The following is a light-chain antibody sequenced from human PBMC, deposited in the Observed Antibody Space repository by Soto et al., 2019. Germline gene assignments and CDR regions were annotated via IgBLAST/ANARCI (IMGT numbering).Light chain of an antibody. Sequence: EIVLTQSPGTLSLSPGERATLSCRASQSVGSNSLAWYQQRPGQAPRFLIYDASSRATGIPDRCSGSGSGTDFTLTISRLEPEDFAVDYCQQYGSTPLTFGGGTKVEIK. CDR1: QSVGSNS. V-gene: IGKV3-20*01. CDR3: QQYGSTPLT. CDR2: DAS. J-gene: IGKJ4*01.